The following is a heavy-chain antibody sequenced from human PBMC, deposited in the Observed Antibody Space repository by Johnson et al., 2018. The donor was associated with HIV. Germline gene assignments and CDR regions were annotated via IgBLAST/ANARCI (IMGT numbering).Heavy chain of an antibody. D-gene: IGHD2-15*01. CDR2: ISYDGSNK. CDR3: ARSPSVVTATRGVFDI. CDR1: GFTFSSYT. J-gene: IGHJ3*02. V-gene: IGHV3-30*04. Sequence: VQLVESGGGVVQPGRSLRLSCAASGFTFSSYTMHWVRQAPGKGLEWVAVISYDGSNKYYADSVKGRFTISRDNSKNTLYRQMNSLRAEDTALYYCARSPSVVTATRGVFDIWGQGTMVTVSS.